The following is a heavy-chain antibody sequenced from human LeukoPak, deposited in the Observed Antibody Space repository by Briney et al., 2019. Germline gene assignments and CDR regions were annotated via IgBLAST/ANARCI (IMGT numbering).Heavy chain of an antibody. J-gene: IGHJ4*02. CDR1: GGSISSYY. CDR2: IYYSGRT. V-gene: IGHV4-59*01. D-gene: IGHD5-12*01. Sequence: SETLSLTCTFSGGSISSYYWSWIRRPPGKGLEWIGYIYYSGRTNYNPSLKSRLNISVDTSKNQFSLNLSSVTAADTAVYYCARGGAIAATIYSYWGQGTLVTVSS. CDR3: ARGGAIAATIYSY.